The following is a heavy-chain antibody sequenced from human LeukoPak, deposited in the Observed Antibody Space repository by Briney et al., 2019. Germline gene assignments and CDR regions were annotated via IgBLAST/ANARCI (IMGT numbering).Heavy chain of an antibody. CDR3: AKDQTTVTTRGYFDY. CDR2: IRYDGSNK. Sequence: GGSLRLSCAASGFTFSSYGMHWVRQAPGKGLEWVAFIRYDGSNKYYADSVKGRFTISRDNSKNTLYLQMNSLRAEDTAVYYCAKDQTTVTTRGYFDYWGQGTLVTVSS. D-gene: IGHD4-17*01. J-gene: IGHJ4*02. V-gene: IGHV3-30*02. CDR1: GFTFSSYG.